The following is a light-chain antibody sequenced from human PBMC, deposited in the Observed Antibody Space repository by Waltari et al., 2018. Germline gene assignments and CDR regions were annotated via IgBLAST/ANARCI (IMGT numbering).Light chain of an antibody. CDR1: QSVMST. J-gene: IGKJ1*01. V-gene: IGKV3D-15*01. CDR2: GTS. Sequence: IVMTQSPATLSLSPGERATRSCRASQSVMSTFAWFQQKPGQPPRLLIYGTSTRATGIPASFTGSGSGTEFSLTISSLQPEDFATYYCQQYDYWPWTFGQGTRVETK. CDR3: QQYDYWPWT.